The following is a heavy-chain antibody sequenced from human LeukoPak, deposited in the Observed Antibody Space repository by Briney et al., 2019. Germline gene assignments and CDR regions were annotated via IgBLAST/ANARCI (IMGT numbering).Heavy chain of an antibody. CDR1: AFTFSRSG. V-gene: IGHV3-30*18. CDR3: AKGWGSLDY. Sequence: GGSLRLSCAASAFTFSRSGMHWVRQAPGKGLEWVAVISYDGSNKYYADSVKGRFTISRDNSKNTLYLQMNGLRAEDTAVYYCAKGWGSLDYWGQGTLVTVSS. D-gene: IGHD3-16*01. J-gene: IGHJ4*02. CDR2: ISYDGSNK.